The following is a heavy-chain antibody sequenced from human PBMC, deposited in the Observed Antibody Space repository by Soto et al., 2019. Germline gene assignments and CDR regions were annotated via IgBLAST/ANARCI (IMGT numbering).Heavy chain of an antibody. Sequence: EVQLVESGGGLVQPGGSLRLSCAASGFIFRSYWMSWVRQSPGKWLEWVANINQDGSEKYYVDSVRGRFIISRDNAENSLYLQMNSLRAEDTAVYYCARAKQLVPRTYYYYCMDVWGQGTTVTVSS. V-gene: IGHV3-7*03. D-gene: IGHD6-6*01. CDR3: ARAKQLVPRTYYYYCMDV. CDR2: INQDGSEK. J-gene: IGHJ6*02. CDR1: GFIFRSYW.